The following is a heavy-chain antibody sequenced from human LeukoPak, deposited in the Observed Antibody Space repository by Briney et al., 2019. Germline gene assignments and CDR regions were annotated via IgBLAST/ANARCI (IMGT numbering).Heavy chain of an antibody. CDR3: ARGRCVGSTNCYYFDY. CDR1: GYTFTSYD. J-gene: IGHJ4*02. V-gene: IGHV1-8*03. D-gene: IGHD6-13*01. Sequence: GASVKVSCKASGYTFTSYDINWLRQATGQGLEWMGWMNPNSGNTGYAQKFQGRVTIFRNTSISTAYMELSSLTYEDTAVYYCARGRCVGSTNCYYFDYWGQGTLVTVSS. CDR2: MNPNSGNT.